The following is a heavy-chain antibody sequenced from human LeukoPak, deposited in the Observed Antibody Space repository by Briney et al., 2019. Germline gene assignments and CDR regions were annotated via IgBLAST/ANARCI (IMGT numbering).Heavy chain of an antibody. Sequence: ASVKVSRKASGYTFTSYDINWVRQATGQGLEWMGWMNPNSGNTGYAQKFQGRVTMTRNTSISTAYMELSSLRSEDTAVYYCARGNGRQQLASKYMDVWGKETTVTVSS. CDR1: GYTFTSYD. CDR3: ARGNGRQQLASKYMDV. CDR2: MNPNSGNT. V-gene: IGHV1-8*01. D-gene: IGHD6-13*01. J-gene: IGHJ6*03.